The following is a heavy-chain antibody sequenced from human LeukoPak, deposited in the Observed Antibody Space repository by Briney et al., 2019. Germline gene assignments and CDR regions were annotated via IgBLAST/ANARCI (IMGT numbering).Heavy chain of an antibody. CDR1: GFTFSTYG. J-gene: IGHJ4*02. V-gene: IGHV3-30*03. Sequence: PGGSLRLSCAASGFTFSTYGMHWVRQAPGKGLEWVAVISYDGSNKYYADSVKGRFTISRDNSKNTLYLQMNSLRAEDTAVYYCARWNTAMVTAFDYWGQGTLVTVSS. D-gene: IGHD5-18*01. CDR2: ISYDGSNK. CDR3: ARWNTAMVTAFDY.